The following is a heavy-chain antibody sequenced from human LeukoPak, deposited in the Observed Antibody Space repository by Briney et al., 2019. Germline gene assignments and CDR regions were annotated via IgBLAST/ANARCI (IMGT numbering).Heavy chain of an antibody. Sequence: GGSLRLSCAASGFTFSSYAMSWVRQAPGRGLEWVSAISGSGGSTYYADSVKGRFTISRDNSKNTLYLQMNSLRAEDTAVYYCAKDARPMIVVVITPPFDYWGQGTLVTVSS. CDR2: ISGSGGST. CDR1: GFTFSSYA. D-gene: IGHD3-22*01. CDR3: AKDARPMIVVVITPPFDY. V-gene: IGHV3-23*01. J-gene: IGHJ4*02.